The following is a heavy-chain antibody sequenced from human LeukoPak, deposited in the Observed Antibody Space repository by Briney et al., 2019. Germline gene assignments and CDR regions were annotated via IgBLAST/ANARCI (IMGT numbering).Heavy chain of an antibody. CDR3: ARDLPRYYYDSSGYYPDAFDI. CDR2: ISSSSSTI. CDR1: GFTFSTYI. V-gene: IGHV3-48*01. J-gene: IGHJ3*02. D-gene: IGHD3-22*01. Sequence: GGSLRLSCAASGFTFSTYIMNWVRQAPGKGLEWVSYISSSSSTIYYADSVKGRFTISRDNAKNSLYLQMNSLRAEDTAVYYCARDLPRYYYDSSGYYPDAFDIWGQGTMVTVSS.